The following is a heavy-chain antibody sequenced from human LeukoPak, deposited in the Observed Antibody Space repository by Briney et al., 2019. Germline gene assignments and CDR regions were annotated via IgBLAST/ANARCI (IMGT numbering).Heavy chain of an antibody. V-gene: IGHV4-38-2*02. CDR1: GYSISSGYY. Sequence: PSETLSLTCTVSGYSISSGYYWGWIRQPPGKGLEWIGSIYHSGSTNYNPSLKSRVTISVDTSKNQFSLKLSSVTAADTAVYYCARGARGYSYGYDYWGQGTLVTVSS. CDR2: IYHSGST. J-gene: IGHJ4*02. D-gene: IGHD5-18*01. CDR3: ARGARGYSYGYDY.